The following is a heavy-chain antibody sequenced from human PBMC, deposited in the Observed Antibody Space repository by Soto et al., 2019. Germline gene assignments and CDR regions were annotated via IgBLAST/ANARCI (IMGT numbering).Heavy chain of an antibody. V-gene: IGHV3-74*01. CDR2: IKSDGSGT. D-gene: IGHD3-22*01. CDR1: GFTFSSYW. CDR3: ARGDGDYYDGNGYLGRH. Sequence: PGGSLRLSCAASGFTFSSYWMHWVRQAPGKGLVWVARIKSDGSGTIYADSVKGRLTISRDNARNTLYLQMNSLRAEDTAVYFCARGDGDYYDGNGYLGRHWGQGTLVNVSS. J-gene: IGHJ4*02.